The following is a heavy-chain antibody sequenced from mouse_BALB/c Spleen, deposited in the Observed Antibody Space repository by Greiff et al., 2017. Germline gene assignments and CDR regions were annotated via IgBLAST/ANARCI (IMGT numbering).Heavy chain of an antibody. D-gene: IGHD1-1*01. Sequence: QVQLQQSGAELVRPGVSVKISCKGSGYTFTDYAMHWVKQSHAKSLEWIGVISTYYGDASYNQKFKGKATMTVDKSSSTAYMGLARLTSEDSAIYYCARGRSSYWYFDVWGAGTTVTVSA. CDR1: GYTFTDYA. V-gene: IGHV1S137*01. J-gene: IGHJ1*01. CDR3: ARGRSSYWYFDV. CDR2: ISTYYGDA.